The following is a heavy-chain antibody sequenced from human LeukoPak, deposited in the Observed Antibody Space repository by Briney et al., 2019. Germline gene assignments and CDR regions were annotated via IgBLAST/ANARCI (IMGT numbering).Heavy chain of an antibody. Sequence: SETLSLTCAVYGGSFSGYYWSWIRQPPGKGLEWIGEINHSGSTNYNPSLKSRVTISVDTSKNQFSLKLSSVTAADTAVYYCARDRSGSYRSEYFQHWGQGTLVTVSS. CDR1: GGSFSGYY. D-gene: IGHD1-26*01. J-gene: IGHJ1*01. CDR2: INHSGST. V-gene: IGHV4-34*01. CDR3: ARDRSGSYRSEYFQH.